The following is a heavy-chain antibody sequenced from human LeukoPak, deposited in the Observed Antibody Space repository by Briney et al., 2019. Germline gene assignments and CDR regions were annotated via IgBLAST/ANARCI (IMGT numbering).Heavy chain of an antibody. CDR2: IWSDATNQ. CDR1: GFTFSHYG. D-gene: IGHD4-11*01. V-gene: IGHV3-33*06. Sequence: GGSLRLSCEASGFTFSHYGMHWVRQAPGKGLEWVSVIWSDATNQYYSDSVKGRFTISRDNFKRTVSLQMNSLRAEDTAVYYCVKDAQRGFDYSNSLQHWGQGSLVTVSS. J-gene: IGHJ4*02. CDR3: VKDAQRGFDYSNSLQH.